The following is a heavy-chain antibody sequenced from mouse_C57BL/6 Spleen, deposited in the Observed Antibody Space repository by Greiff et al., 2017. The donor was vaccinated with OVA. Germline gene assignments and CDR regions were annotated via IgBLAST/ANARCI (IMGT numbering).Heavy chain of an antibody. V-gene: IGHV1-52*01. CDR3: ARGRNYVGAMDY. J-gene: IGHJ4*01. D-gene: IGHD1-1*01. CDR1: GYTFTSYW. Sequence: QVQLKQPGAELVRPGSSVKLSCKASGYTFTSYWMHWVKQRPIQGLEWIGNIDPSDSETHYNQKFKDKATLTVDKSSSTAYMQLSSLTSEDSAVYYCARGRNYVGAMDYWGQGTSVTVSS. CDR2: IDPSDSET.